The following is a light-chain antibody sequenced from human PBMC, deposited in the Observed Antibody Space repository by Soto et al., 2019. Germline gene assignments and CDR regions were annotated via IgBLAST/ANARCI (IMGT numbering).Light chain of an antibody. V-gene: IGKV3-20*01. Sequence: EIVLTQSPGTLSLSPGERATLSCRASQSISNKYLAWYQQEPGQAPRLLIHGVSIRATGIPDRFSGSGSGTDFTLTISRLEPEDFAVYYCQLYSSSPWTFGQGTKLEIK. J-gene: IGKJ1*01. CDR2: GVS. CDR3: QLYSSSPWT. CDR1: QSISNKY.